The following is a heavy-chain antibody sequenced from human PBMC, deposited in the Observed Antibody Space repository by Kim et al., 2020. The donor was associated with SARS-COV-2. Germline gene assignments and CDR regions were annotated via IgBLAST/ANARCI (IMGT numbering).Heavy chain of an antibody. J-gene: IGHJ5*02. CDR3: ASAMVRGEDWFDP. Sequence: YAQKFQGRVTMTRDTSTSTVYMELSSLRSEDTAVYYCASAMVRGEDWFDPWGQGTLVTVSS. V-gene: IGHV1-46*01. D-gene: IGHD3-10*01.